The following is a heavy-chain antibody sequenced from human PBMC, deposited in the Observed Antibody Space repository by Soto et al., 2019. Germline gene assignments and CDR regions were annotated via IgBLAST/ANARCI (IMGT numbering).Heavy chain of an antibody. D-gene: IGHD5-18*01. CDR3: AKDFGYNYGYDAFDI. CDR1: GFTFNSHV. Sequence: GGSLRLSCAASGFTFNSHVMSWVRQAPGKGLEWVSGISGSGGSTYYVDSVKGRFTISRDNSKNTLYLQMNSLRAEDTAVYYCAKDFGYNYGYDAFDIWGQGTMVTVSS. J-gene: IGHJ3*02. V-gene: IGHV3-23*01. CDR2: ISGSGGST.